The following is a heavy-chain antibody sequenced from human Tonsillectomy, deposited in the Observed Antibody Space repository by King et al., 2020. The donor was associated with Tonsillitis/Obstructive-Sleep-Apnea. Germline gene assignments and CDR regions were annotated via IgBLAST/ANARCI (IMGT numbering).Heavy chain of an antibody. CDR1: GFTFSSYA. J-gene: IGHJ4*02. CDR3: AKDAQRCSSTSCYSVFDY. V-gene: IGHV3-23*04. Sequence: VQLVESGGGLVQPGGSLRLSCAASGFTFSSYAMSWVRQAPGKGLEWVSAISGSGGSTYYADSVNVRFTIPRDNSKNTLYLQMNSLRAEDTAVYFCAKDAQRCSSTSCYSVFDYWGQGTLVTVSS. CDR2: ISGSGGST. D-gene: IGHD2-2*01.